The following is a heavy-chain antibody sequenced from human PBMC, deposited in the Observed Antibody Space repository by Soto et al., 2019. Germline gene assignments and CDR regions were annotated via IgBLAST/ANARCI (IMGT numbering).Heavy chain of an antibody. CDR2: ISGGGGST. CDR3: AKERGVYSGYDYIDY. D-gene: IGHD5-12*01. V-gene: IGHV3-23*01. CDR1: GFTFSSYS. J-gene: IGHJ4*02. Sequence: PGGSLRLSCAASGFTFSSYSMNWVRQAPGKGLERVSVISGGGGSTYYADSVKGRFTISRDNSKNTLYLQMNSLRAEDTAVYYCAKERGVYSGYDYIDYWGQGTLVTVSS.